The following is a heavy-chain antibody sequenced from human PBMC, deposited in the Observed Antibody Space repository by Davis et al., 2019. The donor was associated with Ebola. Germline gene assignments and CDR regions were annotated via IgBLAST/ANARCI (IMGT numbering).Heavy chain of an antibody. CDR2: IYYSGST. Sequence: PSETLSLTCTVSGGSISSSSYYWGWIRQPPGKGLEWIGSIYYSGSTYYNPSLKSRVTISVDTSKNQFSLKLSSVAAADTAVYYCATYEVTDYFDYWGQGTLVTVSS. D-gene: IGHD2-21*02. J-gene: IGHJ4*02. CDR1: GGSISSSSYY. CDR3: ATYEVTDYFDY. V-gene: IGHV4-39*01.